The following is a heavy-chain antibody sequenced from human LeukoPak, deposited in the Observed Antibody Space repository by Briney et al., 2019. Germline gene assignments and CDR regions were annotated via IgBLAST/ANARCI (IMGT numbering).Heavy chain of an antibody. CDR2: INHSGST. CDR1: GGSFSGYY. Sequence: PSETLSLTCAVYGGSFSGYYWSWIRQPPGKGLEWIGEINHSGSTNYNPSLKSRVTISVDTSKNQFSLKLSSVTAADTAVYYCARGCLIAVAGFDYWGQGTLVTVSS. CDR3: ARGCLIAVAGFDY. J-gene: IGHJ4*02. D-gene: IGHD6-19*01. V-gene: IGHV4-34*01.